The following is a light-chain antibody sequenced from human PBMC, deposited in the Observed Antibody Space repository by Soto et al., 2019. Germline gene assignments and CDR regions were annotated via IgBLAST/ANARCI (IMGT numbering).Light chain of an antibody. CDR1: SSDVGGYDY. CDR2: EVT. CDR3: SSHTSGSTRV. V-gene: IGLV2-14*01. Sequence: QSVLTQPASVSGSPGQSIAISCTGTSSDVGGYDYVSWYQQQPDKAPKLMIYEVTKRPSGVSNRFSGSKSGNTASLTISGLQAEVEADYYCSSHTSGSTRVLGTGTRVTVL. J-gene: IGLJ1*01.